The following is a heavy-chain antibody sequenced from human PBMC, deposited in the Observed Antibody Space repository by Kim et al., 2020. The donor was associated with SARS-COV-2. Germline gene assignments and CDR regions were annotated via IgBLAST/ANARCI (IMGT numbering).Heavy chain of an antibody. Sequence: ASVKVSCKASGYTFTSYGISWVRQAPGQGLEWMGWISAYNGNTNYAQKLQGRVTMTTDTSTNTAYMELSSLRSDDTAVYYCAREGEAAPGTQDYYYYGMDVWGQGTTVTVSS. CDR1: GYTFTSYG. D-gene: IGHD6-13*01. J-gene: IGHJ6*02. V-gene: IGHV1-18*01. CDR3: AREGEAAPGTQDYYYYGMDV. CDR2: ISAYNGNT.